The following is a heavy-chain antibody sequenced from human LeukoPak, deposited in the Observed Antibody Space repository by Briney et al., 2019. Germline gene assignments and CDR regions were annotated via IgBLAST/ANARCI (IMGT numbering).Heavy chain of an antibody. CDR2: IRSKANSYAT. D-gene: IGHD1-26*01. J-gene: IGHJ5*02. V-gene: IGHV3-73*01. CDR3: TRPSGSYWFDP. Sequence: GGSLRLSCAASGFTFSGSAMHWVRQASGKGLEWVGRIRSKANSYATAYAASVKGRFTISRDDSKNTAYLQMNSVKTEDTAVYYCTRPSGSYWFDPWGQGTLVTVSS. CDR1: GFTFSGSA.